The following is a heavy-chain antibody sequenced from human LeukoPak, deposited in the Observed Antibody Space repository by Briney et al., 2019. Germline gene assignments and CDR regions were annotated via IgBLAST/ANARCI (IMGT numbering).Heavy chain of an antibody. CDR2: ISYDGSNK. CDR3: AISPY. CDR1: GFTFSSYG. V-gene: IGHV3-30*03. Sequence: GRSLRLSCAASGFTFSSYGMHWVRQAPGKGLEWVAVISYDGSNKYYADSVKGRFTISRDNSKNTLYLQMNSLRAEGTAVYYCAISPYWGQGTLVTVSS. J-gene: IGHJ4*02.